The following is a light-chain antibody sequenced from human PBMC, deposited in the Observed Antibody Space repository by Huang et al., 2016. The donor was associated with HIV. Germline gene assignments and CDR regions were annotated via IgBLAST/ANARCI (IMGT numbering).Light chain of an antibody. J-gene: IGKJ4*01. Sequence: DIQMTQSPSAMSASVGDRVTITCRASQGIGTHLAWFQQKPGKGPKRLIYGASSLQSGVPSSVSGSGSGTEFTLTISSLQPEDFATYYCLQHNSYPLTFGGGTKVEIK. CDR3: LQHNSYPLT. CDR2: GAS. CDR1: QGIGTH. V-gene: IGKV1-17*03.